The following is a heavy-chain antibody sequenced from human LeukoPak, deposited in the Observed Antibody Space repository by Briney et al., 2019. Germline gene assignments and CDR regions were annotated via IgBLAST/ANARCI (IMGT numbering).Heavy chain of an antibody. CDR2: FDPEDGET. J-gene: IGHJ4*02. CDR3: ASRVAATQLVDY. V-gene: IGHV1-24*01. CDR1: GYTLTELS. D-gene: IGHD2-15*01. Sequence: ASVKVSCKVSGYTLTELSMHWVRQAPGKGLEWMGGFDPEDGETIYAQKFQGRVTMTEDTSTDTAYMELSSLRPEDTAVYYCASRVAATQLVDYWGQGTLVTVSS.